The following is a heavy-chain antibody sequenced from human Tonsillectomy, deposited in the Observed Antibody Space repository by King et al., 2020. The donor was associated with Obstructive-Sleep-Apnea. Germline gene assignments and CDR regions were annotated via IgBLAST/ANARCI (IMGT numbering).Heavy chain of an antibody. J-gene: IGHJ4*02. CDR1: GFTFSSYS. D-gene: IGHD3-10*01. CDR2: ISSSSSTI. Sequence: VQLVESGGGLVQPGGSLRLSCAASGFTFSSYSMNWVRQAPGKGLEWVSYISSSSSTIYYADSVKGRFTNSRDNAKNSLYLQMNSLRAEDTAVYYCARSITMVRGEGPFDYWGQGTLVTVSS. CDR3: ARSITMVRGEGPFDY. V-gene: IGHV3-48*01.